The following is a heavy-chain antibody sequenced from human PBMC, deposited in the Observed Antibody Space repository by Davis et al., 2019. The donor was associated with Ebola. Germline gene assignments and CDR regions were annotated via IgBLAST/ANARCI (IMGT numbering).Heavy chain of an antibody. Sequence: PGGSLRLSCTDSVITFSSYAMTWVRQAPGKGLEWVSAISGSGGSTYYADSVKGRFTISRDNSKNTLYLQMNSLRAEDTAVYYCAKNGLFRGLDIVVVVLPGGMDVWGQGTTVTVSS. J-gene: IGHJ6*02. D-gene: IGHD2-15*01. CDR2: ISGSGGST. CDR1: VITFSSYA. CDR3: AKNGLFRGLDIVVVVLPGGMDV. V-gene: IGHV3-23*01.